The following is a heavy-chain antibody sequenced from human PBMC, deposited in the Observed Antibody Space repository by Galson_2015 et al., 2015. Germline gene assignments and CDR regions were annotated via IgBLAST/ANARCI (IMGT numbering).Heavy chain of an antibody. Sequence: SLRLSCAASGFTFSGSAMHWVRQASGKGLEWVGRIRSEANSYATAYAASVKGRFTISRDDSKNTAYLQMNSLKTEDTAVYYCTRLSRGRTDAFDIWGQGTMVTVSS. CDR3: TRLSRGRTDAFDI. D-gene: IGHD5-12*01. CDR1: GFTFSGSA. J-gene: IGHJ3*02. CDR2: IRSEANSYAT. V-gene: IGHV3-73*01.